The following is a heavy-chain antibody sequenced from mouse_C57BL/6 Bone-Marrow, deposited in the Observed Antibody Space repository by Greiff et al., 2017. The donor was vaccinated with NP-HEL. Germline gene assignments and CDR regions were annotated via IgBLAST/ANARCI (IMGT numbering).Heavy chain of an antibody. CDR1: GYSITSDY. J-gene: IGHJ1*03. CDR3: ARSEAYYGSSYWYFDV. V-gene: IGHV3-8*01. Sequence: EVQLQQSGPGLAKPSQTLSLTCSVTGYSITSDYWNWIRKFPGNKLEYMGYISYSGSTYYNPSLKSRISITRDTSKNQYYLQLNSVTTEDTATYYCARSEAYYGSSYWYFDVWGTGTTVTVSS. CDR2: ISYSGST. D-gene: IGHD1-1*01.